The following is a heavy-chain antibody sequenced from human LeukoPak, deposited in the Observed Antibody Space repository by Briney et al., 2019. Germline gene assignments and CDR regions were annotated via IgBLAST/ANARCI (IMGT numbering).Heavy chain of an antibody. Sequence: SGTLSLTCAVSGGSISSSNWWSWVRQPPGKGLEWIGEIYHSGSTNYNPSLKSRVTISVDTSKNQFSLKLSSVTAADTAVYYCARDQEVAATNFDYWGQGTLVTVSS. CDR1: GGSISSSNW. V-gene: IGHV4-4*02. CDR2: IYHSGST. D-gene: IGHD2-15*01. J-gene: IGHJ4*02. CDR3: ARDQEVAATNFDY.